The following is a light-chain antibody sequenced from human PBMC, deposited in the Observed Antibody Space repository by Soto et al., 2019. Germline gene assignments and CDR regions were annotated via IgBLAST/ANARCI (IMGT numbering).Light chain of an antibody. J-gene: IGLJ3*02. CDR1: SSNIGSNA. Sequence: QSVLTQPPSASGTPGQKVTISCSGSSSNIGSNAVNWYQQLPGTAPKLLIYNTDQRPSGVPDRFSGSKSGTSASLAVSGLQSEDEADYYCATWGDSLNGRVFGGGTKLTVL. CDR2: NTD. V-gene: IGLV1-44*01. CDR3: ATWGDSLNGRV.